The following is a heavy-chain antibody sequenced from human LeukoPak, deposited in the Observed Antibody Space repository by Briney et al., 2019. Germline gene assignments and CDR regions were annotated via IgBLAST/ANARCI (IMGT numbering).Heavy chain of an antibody. J-gene: IGHJ4*02. CDR2: INQDGSEK. CDR1: GFTFTTYW. CDR3: ARGITMVRGVNPFDY. V-gene: IGHV3-7*01. D-gene: IGHD3-10*01. Sequence: PGGSLRLSCAASGFTFTTYWMTWVRQAPGKGLEWVANINQDGSEKYYVDSVKGQFTISRDNAKNSLYLQMNSLRAEDTAVYYCARGITMVRGVNPFDYWGQGTLVTVSS.